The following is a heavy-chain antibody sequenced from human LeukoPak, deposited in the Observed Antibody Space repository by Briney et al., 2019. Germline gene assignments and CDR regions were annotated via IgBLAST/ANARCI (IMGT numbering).Heavy chain of an antibody. Sequence: GGSLRLSCVASGFTFRHYAMSWVRQAPGKGLEWVSFISDIGGTTYYADSVKARFTISRDNSQNTVSLQLNNLRIEDTALYYCAKTSLSDPSGHYYYMDVWGKGTTVTVSS. D-gene: IGHD3-3*01. CDR1: GFTFRHYA. CDR3: AKTSLSDPSGHYYYMDV. J-gene: IGHJ6*03. CDR2: ISDIGGTT. V-gene: IGHV3-23*01.